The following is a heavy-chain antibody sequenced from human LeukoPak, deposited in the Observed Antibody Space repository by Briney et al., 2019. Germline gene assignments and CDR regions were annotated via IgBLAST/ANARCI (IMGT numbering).Heavy chain of an antibody. J-gene: IGHJ4*02. CDR1: GGSISSYY. CDR2: IYYSGST. V-gene: IGHV4-59*08. D-gene: IGHD6-13*01. Sequence: SETLSLTCTVFGGSISSYYWSWIRQPPGKGLEWIGYIYYSGSTYYNPSLQSRVSLSVDTSKSQFSLILNSVTAADTAVYYCARGDSSSWSFKIWGQGSLVTVSS. CDR3: ARGDSSSWSFKI.